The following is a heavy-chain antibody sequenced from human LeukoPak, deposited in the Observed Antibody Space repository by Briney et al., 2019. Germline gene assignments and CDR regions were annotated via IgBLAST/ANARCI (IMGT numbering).Heavy chain of an antibody. J-gene: IGHJ4*02. D-gene: IGHD2-2*01. V-gene: IGHV3-23*01. CDR1: GFTFSSYA. CDR2: ISGSGGST. Sequence: PGGSLRLSCAASGFTFSSYAMSWVRQAPGKGLEWVSAISGSGGSTYYADSVKGRFTISRDNSKNTLYLQMNSLRDEDTAVYYCAKRYCSSTSCYYDYWGQGTLVTVSS. CDR3: AKRYCSSTSCYYDY.